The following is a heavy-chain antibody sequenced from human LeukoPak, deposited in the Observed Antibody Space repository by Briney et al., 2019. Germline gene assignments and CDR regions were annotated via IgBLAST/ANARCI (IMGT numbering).Heavy chain of an antibody. CDR3: AREVLYCSGGSCYNWFDP. J-gene: IGHJ5*02. Sequence: SETLSLTCTVSGGSISSYYWSWIRQPAGKGLEWIGRIYTSGSTNYNPSLKSRVTMSVYTSKNQFSLKLSSVTAADTAVYYCAREVLYCSGGSCYNWFDPWGQGSLVTVSS. CDR1: GGSISSYY. CDR2: IYTSGST. V-gene: IGHV4-4*07. D-gene: IGHD2-15*01.